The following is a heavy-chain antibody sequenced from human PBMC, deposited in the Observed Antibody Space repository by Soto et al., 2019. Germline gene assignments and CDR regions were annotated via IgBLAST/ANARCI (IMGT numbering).Heavy chain of an antibody. J-gene: IGHJ4*02. CDR2: ISDDGSNE. V-gene: IGHV3-30-3*01. D-gene: IGHD3-22*01. CDR1: EFTFARHA. CDR3: ARELTYDSSPIDY. Sequence: WRPMRHSSAAAEFTFARHAMHCVRQAPGKGLEWVAVISDDGSNEYYADSVKGRFTISRDNSKNTLYLQMNSLRGEDTALYYCARELTYDSSPIDYWGQGILVTVSS.